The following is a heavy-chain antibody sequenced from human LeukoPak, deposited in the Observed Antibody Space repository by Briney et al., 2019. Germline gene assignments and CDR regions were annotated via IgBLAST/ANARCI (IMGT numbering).Heavy chain of an antibody. V-gene: IGHV4-39*01. CDR1: GASITSSPYF. J-gene: IGHJ4*02. CDR3: AANSADYNTLGSSYKV. CDR2: ISYSGTT. Sequence: PSETLSLTCTVSGASITSSPYFWGWIRQSPGTGLEWIGSISYSGTTYYNPSLRSRVTISVDTSKNQFSLKLNSVTAADTAVFYCAANSADYNTLGSSYKVWGQGTLVTVSS. D-gene: IGHD3-10*01.